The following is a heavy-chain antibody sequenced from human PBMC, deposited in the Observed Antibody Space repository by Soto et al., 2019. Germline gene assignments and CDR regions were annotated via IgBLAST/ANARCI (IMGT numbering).Heavy chain of an antibody. CDR2: IYYSGST. V-gene: IGHV4-59*01. CDR3: ARASGYPYYFDY. D-gene: IGHD5-12*01. J-gene: IGHJ4*02. Sequence: PSETLSLTCTVSGGSISIYYWSWIRQPPGKGLEWIGYIYYSGSTNYNPSLKSRVTISVDTSKDQFSLKLSSVTAADTAVYYCARASGYPYYFDYWGQGTLVTVSS. CDR1: GGSISIYY.